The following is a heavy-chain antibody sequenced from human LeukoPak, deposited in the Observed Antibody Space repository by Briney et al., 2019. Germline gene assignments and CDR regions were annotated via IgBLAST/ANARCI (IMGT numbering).Heavy chain of an antibody. D-gene: IGHD1-26*01. CDR1: GYTFTSYG. CDR2: ISAYNGNT. J-gene: IGHJ3*02. V-gene: IGHV1-18*01. CDR3: ARDKDPVGATTLYAFDI. Sequence: GASVKVSCKASGYTFTSYGISWVRQAPGQGLEWMGWISAYNGNTNYAQKLQGRVTMTTDTSTSTAYMELRSLRSDDTAVYYCARDKDPVGATTLYAFDIWGQGTMVTVSS.